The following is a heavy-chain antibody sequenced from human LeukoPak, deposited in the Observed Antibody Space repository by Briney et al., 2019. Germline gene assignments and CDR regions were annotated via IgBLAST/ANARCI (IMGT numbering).Heavy chain of an antibody. D-gene: IGHD3-22*01. CDR2: MNPNSGYT. V-gene: IGHV1-8*02. J-gene: IGHJ3*02. Sequence: ASVKVSCKASGYTFTSYDINWVRQPTGQGLEWMGWMNPNSGYTGYAQKFQGRGTMTRDMSTSTVYMELSSLRSEDTAVYYCASTMIYAKNAFDIWGQETMVTVSS. CDR1: GYTFTSYD. CDR3: ASTMIYAKNAFDI.